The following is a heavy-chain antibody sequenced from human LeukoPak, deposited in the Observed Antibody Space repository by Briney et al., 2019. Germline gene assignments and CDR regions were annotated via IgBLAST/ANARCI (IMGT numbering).Heavy chain of an antibody. V-gene: IGHV3-48*03. CDR2: ISSSGSTI. CDR3: AREVAGLDY. CDR1: GFTFSSYE. J-gene: IGHJ4*02. D-gene: IGHD6-19*01. Sequence: PGGSLRLSCAASGFTFSSYEMNWVRQAPGKGLERVSYISSSGSTIYYADSVKGRFTISRDNAKNSLYLQMNSLRAEDTAVYYCAREVAGLDYWGQGTLVTVSS.